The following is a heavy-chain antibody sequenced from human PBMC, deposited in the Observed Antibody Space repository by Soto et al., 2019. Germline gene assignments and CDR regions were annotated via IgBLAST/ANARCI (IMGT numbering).Heavy chain of an antibody. CDR2: IKSRADGGTT. J-gene: IGHJ4*02. D-gene: IGHD6-19*01. CDR1: GFTFTKAW. V-gene: IGHV3-15*01. Sequence: EVQLVESGGGLVKPGGSLRLSCAASGFTFTKAWMTWVRQTPGKGLEWVGRIKSRADGGTTDYAASVKDRFIISRDDSNDTLYLHMNRLITDDTAVYYCTTASQWLPPYSWGQGALVTVSS. CDR3: TTASQWLPPYS.